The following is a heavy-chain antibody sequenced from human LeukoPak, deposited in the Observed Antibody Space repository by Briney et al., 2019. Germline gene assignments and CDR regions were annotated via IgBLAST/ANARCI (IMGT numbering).Heavy chain of an antibody. CDR2: IKQDGSEK. V-gene: IGHV3-7*04. Sequence: PGGSLRLSCAASGFTFSSYWMSWVRQAPGKGLEWVANIKQDGSEKYYVDSVKGRFTISRDNAKNSLYLQMNSLRAEDTAVYYCARGPTPYYYYYMDVWGKGTTVTVSS. CDR3: ARGPTPYYYYYMDV. CDR1: GFTFSSYW. J-gene: IGHJ6*03. D-gene: IGHD2-15*01.